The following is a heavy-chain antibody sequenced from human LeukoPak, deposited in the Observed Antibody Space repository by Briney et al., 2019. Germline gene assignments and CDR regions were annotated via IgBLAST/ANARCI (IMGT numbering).Heavy chain of an antibody. CDR2: IYYSGST. Sequence: PSETLSLTRTVSGGSISSGGYYWSWIRQHPGKGLEWIGYIYYSGSTYYNPSLKSRVTISVDTSKNQFSLKLSSVTAADTAVYYCARLGLTVAAAGRVRYYYYYYMDVWGKGTTVTVSS. CDR1: GGSISSGGYY. V-gene: IGHV4-31*03. CDR3: ARLGLTVAAAGRVRYYYYYYMDV. J-gene: IGHJ6*03. D-gene: IGHD6-13*01.